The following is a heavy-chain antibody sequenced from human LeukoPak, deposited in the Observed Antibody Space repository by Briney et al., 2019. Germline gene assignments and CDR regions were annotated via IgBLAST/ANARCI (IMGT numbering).Heavy chain of an antibody. Sequence: SETLSLTCTVSGGSIRSTSYYWGWIRQPPGKGLEWIGSIYYSGSTYYNPSLKSRVTISVDTSKNQFSLKLSSVTAADTAVYYCARDASGAGEVYYMDVWGKGTTVTVSS. D-gene: IGHD3-10*01. CDR2: IYYSGST. J-gene: IGHJ6*03. CDR3: ARDASGAGEVYYMDV. CDR1: GGSIRSTSYY. V-gene: IGHV4-39*07.